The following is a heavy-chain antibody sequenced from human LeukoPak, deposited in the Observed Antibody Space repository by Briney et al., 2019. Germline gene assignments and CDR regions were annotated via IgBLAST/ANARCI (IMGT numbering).Heavy chain of an antibody. J-gene: IGHJ4*02. V-gene: IGHV3-43*02. CDR2: ISGDGGST. CDR1: GFTFDDYA. D-gene: IGHD2-8*01. CDR3: AKGPCTNGVCYAYYFDY. Sequence: GGSLRLSCAASGFTFDDYAMHWVRQAPGKGLEWVSLISGDGGSTYYADSVKGRFTISRDNSKNSLYLQMNSLRTEDTALYYCAKGPCTNGVCYAYYFDYWGREPWSPSPQ.